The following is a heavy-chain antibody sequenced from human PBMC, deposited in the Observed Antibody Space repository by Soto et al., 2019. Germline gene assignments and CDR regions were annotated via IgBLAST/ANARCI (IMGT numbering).Heavy chain of an antibody. Sequence: GGSLRLSCAASGFTFSSYGMHWVRQAPGKGLEWVAVIWYDGSNKYYADSVKGRFTISRDNSKNTLYLQMNSLRAEDTAVYYCARDRAAATHRYFDYWGQGTLVTVSS. V-gene: IGHV3-33*01. D-gene: IGHD6-13*01. J-gene: IGHJ4*02. CDR1: GFTFSSYG. CDR2: IWYDGSNK. CDR3: ARDRAAATHRYFDY.